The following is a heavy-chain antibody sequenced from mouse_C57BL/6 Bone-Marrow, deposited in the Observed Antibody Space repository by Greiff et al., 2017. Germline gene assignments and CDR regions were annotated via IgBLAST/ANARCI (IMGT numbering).Heavy chain of an antibody. D-gene: IGHD2-5*01. V-gene: IGHV1-15*01. CDR2: IDPETGGT. CDR1: GYTFTDYE. Sequence: QVQLKQSGAELVRPGASVTLSCKASGYTFTDYEMHWVKQTPVHGLEWIGAIDPETGGTAYNQKFKGKAILTADKSSSTAYMELRSLTSEDSAVYYCTRGTTYYSNLYFDYWGQGTTLTVSS. J-gene: IGHJ2*01. CDR3: TRGTTYYSNLYFDY.